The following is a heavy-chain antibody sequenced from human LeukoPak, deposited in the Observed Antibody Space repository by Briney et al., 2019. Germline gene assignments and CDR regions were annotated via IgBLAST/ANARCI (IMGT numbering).Heavy chain of an antibody. CDR2: ISGSGDMT. Sequence: GGSLRLSCAASGFTFSSGAMSWVRQAPGKELEWVSHISGSGDMTYYADSVKGRFTISRDNSRNTLYLQMNSLRAEDTAVYYCAKCPVGTWGRFEYWGQGTLVTVSS. J-gene: IGHJ4*02. D-gene: IGHD6-13*01. CDR1: GFTFSSGA. V-gene: IGHV3-23*01. CDR3: AKCPVGTWGRFEY.